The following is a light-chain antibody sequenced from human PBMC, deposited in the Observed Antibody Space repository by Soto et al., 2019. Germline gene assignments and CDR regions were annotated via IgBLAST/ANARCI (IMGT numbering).Light chain of an antibody. Sequence: QSALTQPASVSGSPGQSITISCTGSSSDVAKYNLVSWYQHHPGKAPKLMIYEDIERPSGVSNRFSGSKSGNTASLTISGLQTEDEADYYCCSYAGGTSVVFGGGTKVTVL. J-gene: IGLJ2*01. CDR3: CSYAGGTSVV. CDR1: SSDVAKYNL. V-gene: IGLV2-23*01. CDR2: EDI.